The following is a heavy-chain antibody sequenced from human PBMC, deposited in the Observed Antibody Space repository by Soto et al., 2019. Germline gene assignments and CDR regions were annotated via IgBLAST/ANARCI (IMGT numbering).Heavy chain of an antibody. CDR1: GFTFSSYW. Sequence: GGSLRLSCAASGFTFSSYWMHWVRQAPGKGLVWVSRINSDGSSTSYADSVKGRFTISRDNAKNTLYLQMNSLRAEDTAVYYCAFLHDYYGMDVWGQGTTVTVPS. CDR2: INSDGSST. CDR3: AFLHDYYGMDV. J-gene: IGHJ6*02. V-gene: IGHV3-74*01.